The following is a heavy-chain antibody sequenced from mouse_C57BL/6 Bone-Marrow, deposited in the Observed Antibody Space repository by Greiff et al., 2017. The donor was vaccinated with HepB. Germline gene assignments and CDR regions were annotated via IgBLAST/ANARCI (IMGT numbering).Heavy chain of an antibody. J-gene: IGHJ3*01. V-gene: IGHV2-2*01. CDR1: GFSLTSYG. D-gene: IGHD2-2*01. CDR2: IWSGGST. CDR3: ARMVTSWFAY. Sequence: QVQLKESGPGLVQPSQSLSITCTVSGFSLTSYGVHWVRQSPGKGLEWLGVIWSGGSTDYNAAFISRLSISKDNSKSKVFFKMNSLQADDTAIYYCARMVTSWFAYWGQGTLVTVSA.